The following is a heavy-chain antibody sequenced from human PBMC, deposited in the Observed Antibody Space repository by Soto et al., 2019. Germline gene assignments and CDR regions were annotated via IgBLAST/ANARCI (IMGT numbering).Heavy chain of an antibody. D-gene: IGHD3-10*01. J-gene: IGHJ4*02. Sequence: QVQLQESGPGLVTPSPTMSLTCTVSGGSTSSDNYCGWIRQPPGTGLLWIGHIFYSGNTDYNPSLKSPPAISVAPTRNQFFLKLSSVPAASTAVYFYGIEGRASSGGLYYFDSWGQGSLGT. V-gene: IGHV4-30-4*08. CDR1: GGSTSSDNY. CDR2: IFYSGNT. CDR3: GIEGRASSGGLYYFDS.